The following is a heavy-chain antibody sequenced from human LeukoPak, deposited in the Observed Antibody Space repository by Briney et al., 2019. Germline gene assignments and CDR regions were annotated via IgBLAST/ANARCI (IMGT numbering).Heavy chain of an antibody. D-gene: IGHD1-1*01. CDR1: GYSISSGYY. Sequence: SETLSLTCTVSGYSISSGYYWGWIRQPPGKGLEWIGSIYHSGSTYYNPSLKSRVTISVDTSKNQFSLKLSSVTAADTAVYYCARVRPRYNWNDRGDAFDIWGQGTMVTVSS. CDR2: IYHSGST. J-gene: IGHJ3*02. CDR3: ARVRPRYNWNDRGDAFDI. V-gene: IGHV4-38-2*02.